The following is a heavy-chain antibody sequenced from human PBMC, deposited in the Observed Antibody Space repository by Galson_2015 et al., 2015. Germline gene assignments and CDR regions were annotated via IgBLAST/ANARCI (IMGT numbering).Heavy chain of an antibody. CDR2: IYPGDSDT. J-gene: IGHJ5*02. D-gene: IGHD4-17*01. CDR1: GYSFTSYW. V-gene: IGHV5-51*01. CDR3: ARCLDDNGDRGWFDP. Sequence: QSGAEVKKPGESLKISCKGSGYSFTSYWIGWVRQMPGKGLEWMGIIYPGDSDTRYSPSFQGQVTISADKSISTAYLQWSSLKASDTAMYYFARCLDDNGDRGWFDPWVQGTLVTVSS.